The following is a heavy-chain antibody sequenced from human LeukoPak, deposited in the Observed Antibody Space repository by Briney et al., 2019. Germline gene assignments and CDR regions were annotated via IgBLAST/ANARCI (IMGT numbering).Heavy chain of an antibody. Sequence: GRSLRLSCAASGFTFSSYAMHWVRQAPGKGLEWVAVISYDGSNKYYADSVKGRFTISRDNSKNTLFLQMNSLRGEDTALYYCAKVGATWSDLDYWGQGTLVTVSS. CDR2: ISYDGSNK. CDR1: GFTFSSYA. CDR3: AKVGATWSDLDY. D-gene: IGHD1-26*01. V-gene: IGHV3-30-3*01. J-gene: IGHJ4*02.